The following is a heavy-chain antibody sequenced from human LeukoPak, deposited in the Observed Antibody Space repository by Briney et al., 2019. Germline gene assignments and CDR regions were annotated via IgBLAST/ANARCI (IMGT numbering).Heavy chain of an antibody. CDR3: ARGSGSEFDY. CDR2: IYYSGST. Sequence: SETLSLTCTVSGGSISSSSYYWGWIRQPPGKGLEWIGSIYYSGSTYYNPSLKSRVTISVGTSKNQFSLKLSSVTAADTAVYYCARGSGSEFDYWGQGTLVTVSS. D-gene: IGHD3-10*01. V-gene: IGHV4-39*07. J-gene: IGHJ4*02. CDR1: GGSISSSSYY.